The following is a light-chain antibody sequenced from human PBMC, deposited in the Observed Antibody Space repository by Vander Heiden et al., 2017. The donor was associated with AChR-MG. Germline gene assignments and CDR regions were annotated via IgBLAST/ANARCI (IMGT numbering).Light chain of an antibody. CDR1: SSDVGGYNY. CDR2: DVS. V-gene: IGLV2-14*01. J-gene: IGLJ1*01. Sequence: QSALTQPASVSGSPGHSITISCTGTSSDVGGYNYVSWYQQHPGKAPKLMIYDVSKRPSGVSNRFSGSKSGNTASLTISGLKAEDEADYYCSSYTSSSTLGFGTGTKVTVL. CDR3: SSYTSSSTLG.